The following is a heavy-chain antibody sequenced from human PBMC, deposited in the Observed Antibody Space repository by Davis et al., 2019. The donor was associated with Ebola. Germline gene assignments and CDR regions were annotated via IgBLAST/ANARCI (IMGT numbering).Heavy chain of an antibody. CDR3: ASGGRVVRGPLYYYYGMDV. J-gene: IGHJ6*02. CDR1: GGSISSYY. CDR2: IYTSGNT. Sequence: SETLSLTCTVSGGSISSYYWNWIRQPAGKGLEWIGRIYTSGNTNYNPSLKSRVTISVDTSKNQFSLKLSSVTAADTAVYYCASGGRVVRGPLYYYYGMDVWGQGTAVTVSS. D-gene: IGHD3-10*01. V-gene: IGHV4-4*07.